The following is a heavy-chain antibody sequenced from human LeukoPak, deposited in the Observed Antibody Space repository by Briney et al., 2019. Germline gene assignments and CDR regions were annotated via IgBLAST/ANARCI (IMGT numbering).Heavy chain of an antibody. CDR2: INGGNADT. V-gene: IGHV1-3*01. J-gene: IGHJ1*01. CDR1: GYTFTDFT. Sequence: ASVKVSCKTSGYTFTDFTMRWFRQAPGQRLEWMGCINGGNADTQYSQNFQDRVTFTRDTSASTGFMELSGLKSEDTAVYYCANARVAGGFQYFRHWGQGALVTVSS. D-gene: IGHD6-19*01. CDR3: ANARVAGGFQYFRH.